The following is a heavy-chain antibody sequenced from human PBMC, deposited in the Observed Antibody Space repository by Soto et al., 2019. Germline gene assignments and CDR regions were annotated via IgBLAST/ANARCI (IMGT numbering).Heavy chain of an antibody. CDR2: IYYSGST. V-gene: IGHV4-31*03. CDR3: ARFSQNNLSDSSGPDAFDI. D-gene: IGHD3-22*01. Sequence: PSETLSLTCTVSGGSISSGRYYWSWIRHHPGKGLEWIGYIYYSGSTYYNPSLKSRVTISVDTSKRQFSLKLGSVTAADTAVYYCARFSQNNLSDSSGPDAFDIWGQGTMVTVSS. J-gene: IGHJ3*02. CDR1: GGSISSGRYY.